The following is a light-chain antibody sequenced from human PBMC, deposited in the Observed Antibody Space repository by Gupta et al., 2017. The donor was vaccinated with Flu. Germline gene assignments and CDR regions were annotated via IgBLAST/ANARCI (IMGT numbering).Light chain of an antibody. CDR2: LGS. Sequence: VTPGEPASISCSSSQSLLHSNGYNYLDWYLQKPGQSPQLLIYLGSNRASGVPDRFSGSGSGTDFTLKISRVEAEDVGVYYCMQALQTPRTFGQGTKLEIK. J-gene: IGKJ2*01. CDR1: QSLLHSNGYNY. CDR3: MQALQTPRT. V-gene: IGKV2-28*01.